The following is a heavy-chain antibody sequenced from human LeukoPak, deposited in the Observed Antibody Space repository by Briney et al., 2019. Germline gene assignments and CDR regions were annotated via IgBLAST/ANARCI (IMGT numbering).Heavy chain of an antibody. D-gene: IGHD2-2*01. CDR3: AKEMRVPAAMGGYFDY. V-gene: IGHV3-48*01. CDR2: ISSSRSTI. CDR1: GFAFSSYS. Sequence: GGSLRLSCAASGFAFSSYSINWVRHAPGKGLEGGSYISSSRSTIYYADSVKGRFTISRHNDKNSLYLKMNSLRAEDTAVYYCAKEMRVPAAMGGYFDYWGQGPLVTVSS. J-gene: IGHJ4*02.